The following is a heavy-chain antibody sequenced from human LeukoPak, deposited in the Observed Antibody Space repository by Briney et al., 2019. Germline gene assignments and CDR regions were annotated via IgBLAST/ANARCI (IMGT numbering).Heavy chain of an antibody. J-gene: IGHJ1*01. V-gene: IGHV1-69*13. CDR1: GGTFSSYA. CDR2: IIPIFGTA. CDR3: ARWEPYGDPEYFQY. D-gene: IGHD4-17*01. Sequence: ASVKVSCKASGGTFSSYAISWVRQAPGQGLEWMGGIIPIFGTANYAQKFQGRVTITADESTSTAYMEVRSLRSEDTAVYYCARWEPYGDPEYFQYWGQGTLVTVSS.